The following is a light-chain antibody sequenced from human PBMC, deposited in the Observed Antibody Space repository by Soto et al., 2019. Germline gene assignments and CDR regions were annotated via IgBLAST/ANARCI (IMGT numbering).Light chain of an antibody. CDR2: GAS. CDR1: QSVGSH. CDR3: QQGYSPLLT. V-gene: IGKV3-15*01. J-gene: IGKJ4*01. Sequence: EIVMTQSPVTLSVSPGERATLSCRASQSVGSHLAWYQQRPGQAPRLLIYGASYRATGIPARFSGSGSGTDFTLTISNLQPEDFAVYYCQQGYSPLLTFGGGTKVDIK.